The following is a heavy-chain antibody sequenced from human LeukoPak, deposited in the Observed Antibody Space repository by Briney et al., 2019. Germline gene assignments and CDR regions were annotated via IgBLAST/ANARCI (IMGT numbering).Heavy chain of an antibody. D-gene: IGHD1-26*01. CDR3: ARDAGWGYYDL. Sequence: GSLRLSCVASGFTFSTSWVTWVRQAPGTGLEWVANIDKHGNGKYYVDSVKGRFAISRDYASNSVFLQMDSLRAEDTSVYYCARDAGWGYYDLWGQGTPVTVSS. V-gene: IGHV3-7*01. CDR2: IDKHGNGK. CDR1: GFTFSTSW. J-gene: IGHJ4*02.